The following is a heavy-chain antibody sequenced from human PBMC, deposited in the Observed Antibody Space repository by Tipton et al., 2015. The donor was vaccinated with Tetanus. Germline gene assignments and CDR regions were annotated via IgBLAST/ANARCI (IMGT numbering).Heavy chain of an antibody. CDR1: GDTFNTYG. Sequence: QVQLVQSGPEVKKPGSSVKVSCKTSGDTFNTYGINWVRQAPGQRLEWMGRSIPLLGIANNAQKFQGRLTITADKSTTTVYMELSSLTSEDTAVYYCARDSQSSFDRWGQGTLATVSS. V-gene: IGHV1-69*09. CDR3: ARDSQSSFDR. CDR2: SIPLLGIA. J-gene: IGHJ4*02.